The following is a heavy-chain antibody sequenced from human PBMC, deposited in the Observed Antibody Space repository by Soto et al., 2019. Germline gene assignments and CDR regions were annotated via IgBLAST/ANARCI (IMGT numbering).Heavy chain of an antibody. CDR1: GGSISSYY. CDR3: ARTYGSGSYALYYYFYMDV. J-gene: IGHJ6*03. Sequence: SETLSLTCTVSGGSISSYYWSWIRQPPGKGLEWIGFIYYSGSTNYNPSLKSRVTISVDTSQNQFSLRLRSVTAADTAVYYCARTYGSGSYALYYYFYMDVWAKGTTVTVSS. CDR2: IYYSGST. V-gene: IGHV4-59*01. D-gene: IGHD3-10*01.